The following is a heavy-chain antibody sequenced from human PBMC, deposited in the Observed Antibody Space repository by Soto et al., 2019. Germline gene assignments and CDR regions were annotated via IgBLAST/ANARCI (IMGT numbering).Heavy chain of an antibody. CDR1: GYSFTTYS. J-gene: IGHJ4*02. V-gene: IGHV5-51*01. Sequence: EARTISCNGSGYSFTTYSIAWLRQMPGKGLEWMGFIYPATSDTRYSPSFQGQVTISADKSINTAYLQWSSLKAAATAMYYWERRDYSDRHLAFEYWGQGTLVTVSS. CDR3: ERRDYSDRHLAFEY. CDR2: IYPATSDT. D-gene: IGHD3-22*01.